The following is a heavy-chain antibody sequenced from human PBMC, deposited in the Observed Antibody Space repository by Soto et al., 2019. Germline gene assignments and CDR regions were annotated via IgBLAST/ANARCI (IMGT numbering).Heavy chain of an antibody. Sequence: GESLKISCKGSGYSFTSYWIGWVRQMPGKGLEWMGIIYPGDSDTRYSPPFQGQVTISADKSISTAYLQWSSLKASDTAMYYCASGYDSSGYYRDYWGQGTLVTVSS. J-gene: IGHJ4*02. CDR2: IYPGDSDT. CDR3: ASGYDSSGYYRDY. D-gene: IGHD3-22*01. CDR1: GYSFTSYW. V-gene: IGHV5-51*01.